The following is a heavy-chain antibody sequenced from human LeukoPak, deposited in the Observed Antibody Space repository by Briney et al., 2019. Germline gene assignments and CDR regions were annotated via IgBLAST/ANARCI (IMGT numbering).Heavy chain of an antibody. CDR3: AKARMWWNYAMDV. CDR2: ITYDGRET. D-gene: IGHD2-21*01. V-gene: IGHV3-30*18. CDR1: GFAFSSYG. Sequence: PGTSLSLSCEASGFAFSSYGMYWVRQAPGKGLEWVAIITYDGRETYHADSGKGRFAISRDNSKNTLYLQMSSLRAEDTAVYYCAKARMWWNYAMDVWGQGTTVTVSS. J-gene: IGHJ6*02.